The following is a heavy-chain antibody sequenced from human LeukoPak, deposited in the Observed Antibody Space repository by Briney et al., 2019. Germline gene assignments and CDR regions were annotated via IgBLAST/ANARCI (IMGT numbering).Heavy chain of an antibody. CDR2: INPNSGGT. CDR3: ARGGITGTTRGPTRLNDAFDI. D-gene: IGHD1-20*01. CDR1: GYTFTGYY. J-gene: IGHJ3*02. Sequence: ASVEVSCKAFGYTFTGYYMHWVRQAPGQGLEWMGWINPNSGGTNYAQKFQGWVTMTRDTSISTAYMELSRLRSDDTAVYYCARGGITGTTRGPTRLNDAFDIWGQGTMVTVSS. V-gene: IGHV1-2*04.